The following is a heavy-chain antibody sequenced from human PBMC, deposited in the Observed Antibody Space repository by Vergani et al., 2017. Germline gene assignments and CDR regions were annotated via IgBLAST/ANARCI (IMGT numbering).Heavy chain of an antibody. Sequence: EVQLLESGGGLVQPGGSLRLSCAASGFTFSSYAMSWVRQAPGKGLEWVSAISGSGGSTYYADSVKGRFTISRDNSKNTLYLQMNSRRAEDTAVNYCAGDSRWEWELLRGCGEGYYFDYLGQGTLVTVSS. CDR2: ISGSGGST. V-gene: IGHV3-23*01. CDR3: AGDSRWEWELLRGCGEGYYFDY. D-gene: IGHD1-26*01. CDR1: GFTFSSYA. J-gene: IGHJ4*02.